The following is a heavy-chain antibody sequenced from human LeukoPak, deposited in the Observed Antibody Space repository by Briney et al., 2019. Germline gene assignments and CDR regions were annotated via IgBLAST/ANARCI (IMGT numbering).Heavy chain of an antibody. Sequence: GASVKVSCKASGYTFTSYGISWVRQAPGQGLEWMGWISAYNGNTNYAQKLQGRVTMTTDTSTSTAYMELRSLRSDDTAVYYCAGDMGTGYCSSTSCYVYWGQGTLVTVSS. CDR3: AGDMGTGYCSSTSCYVY. D-gene: IGHD2-2*01. CDR1: GYTFTSYG. V-gene: IGHV1-18*01. CDR2: ISAYNGNT. J-gene: IGHJ4*02.